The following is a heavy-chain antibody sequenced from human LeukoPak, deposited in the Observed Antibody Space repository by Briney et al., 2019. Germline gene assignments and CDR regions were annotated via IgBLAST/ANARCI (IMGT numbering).Heavy chain of an antibody. D-gene: IGHD1-26*01. CDR1: GYTFTSYD. CDR2: INPSGGST. V-gene: IGHV1-46*01. CDR3: ARTTLDAFDI. Sequence: ASVKVSCKASGYTFTSYDINWVRQATGQGLEWMGIINPSGGSTSYAQKFQGRVTMTRDTSTSTVYMELSSLRSEDTAVYYCARTTLDAFDIWGQGTMVTVSS. J-gene: IGHJ3*02.